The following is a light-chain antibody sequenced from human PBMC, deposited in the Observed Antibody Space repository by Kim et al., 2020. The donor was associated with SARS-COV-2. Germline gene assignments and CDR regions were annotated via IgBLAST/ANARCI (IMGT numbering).Light chain of an antibody. J-gene: IGLJ2*01. V-gene: IGLV2-14*03. CDR2: DVT. CDR1: SRDVGGYKY. Sequence: QSITLSCRETSRDVGGYKYVSWYQQHQGKAPQLMIYDVTNRPSGVSDRFSGSKSRNTASLTISGLQAEDEAAYYCSSYTSSNTLVFGGGTQLTVL. CDR3: SSYTSSNTLV.